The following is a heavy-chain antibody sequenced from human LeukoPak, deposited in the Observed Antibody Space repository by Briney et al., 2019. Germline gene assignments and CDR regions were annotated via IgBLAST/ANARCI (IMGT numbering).Heavy chain of an antibody. V-gene: IGHV3-30-3*01. CDR2: ISHDGSKK. CDR1: GFTFSSYA. D-gene: IGHD5-24*01. Sequence: PGGSLRLSCAASGFTFSSYAMHWVRQAPGKGLEWVAVISHDGSKKYYADSVKGRFTISRDNSKNTLYLQMNSLRAEDTAVYYCARGDGYRAAGIRGDYWGQGTLVTVSS. CDR3: ARGDGYRAAGIRGDY. J-gene: IGHJ4*02.